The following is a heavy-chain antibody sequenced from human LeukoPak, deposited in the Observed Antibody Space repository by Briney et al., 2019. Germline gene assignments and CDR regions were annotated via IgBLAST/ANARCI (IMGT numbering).Heavy chain of an antibody. V-gene: IGHV3-33*01. Sequence: PGGSLRLSCAASGFTFSSYGMHWVRQAPGKGLEWVAVIWYDGSNKYYADSVKGRFTISRDNSKNTLYLQMNSLRAEDTAVYYCARLGLIYGGNSFDYWGQGTLVTVSS. J-gene: IGHJ4*02. CDR3: ARLGLIYGGNSFDY. D-gene: IGHD4-23*01. CDR1: GFTFSSYG. CDR2: IWYDGSNK.